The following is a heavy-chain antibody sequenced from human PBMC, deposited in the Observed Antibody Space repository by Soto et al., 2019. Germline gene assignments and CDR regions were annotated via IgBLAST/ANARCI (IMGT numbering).Heavy chain of an antibody. CDR3: ARDRVGYGMDV. Sequence: GGSLRLSRAASGFTFSSYEMNWVRQAPGKGLEWVSYISSSGSTIYYADSVKGRFTISRDNAKNSLYLQMNSLRAEDTAVYYCARDRVGYGMDVWGQGTTVTVSS. CDR2: ISSSGSTI. V-gene: IGHV3-48*03. J-gene: IGHJ6*02. D-gene: IGHD1-26*01. CDR1: GFTFSSYE.